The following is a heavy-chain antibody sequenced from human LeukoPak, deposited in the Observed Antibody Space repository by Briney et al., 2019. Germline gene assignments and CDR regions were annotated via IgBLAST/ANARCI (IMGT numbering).Heavy chain of an antibody. CDR2: INHSGST. CDR3: ARDELRFLGDYYGMDV. CDR1: GGSFSGYY. V-gene: IGHV4-34*01. D-gene: IGHD3-3*01. Sequence: SETLSLTCAVYGGSFSGYYWSWCRQPPGKGLEWIGEINHSGSTNYNPSLKSRVTISVDTYKNPFSLKLSSVTAADTAVYYCARDELRFLGDYYGMDVWGQGTTVTVSS. J-gene: IGHJ6*02.